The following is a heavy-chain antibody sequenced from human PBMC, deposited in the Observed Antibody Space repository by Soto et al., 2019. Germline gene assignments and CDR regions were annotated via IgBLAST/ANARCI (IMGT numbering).Heavy chain of an antibody. CDR3: ARLHCNSPNCVPLDP. D-gene: IGHD2-2*01. V-gene: IGHV4-39*01. J-gene: IGHJ5*02. CDR1: GASISSVSYY. CDR2: IYYSGSA. Sequence: SETLSLTCAVSGASISSVSYYWGWIRQPPGKGLEWIGSIYYSGSAYYSPSLKSRVTMSVDTSKNQLSLKLSSVTAADTAVYYCARLHCNSPNCVPLDPWGQGTLVTVSS.